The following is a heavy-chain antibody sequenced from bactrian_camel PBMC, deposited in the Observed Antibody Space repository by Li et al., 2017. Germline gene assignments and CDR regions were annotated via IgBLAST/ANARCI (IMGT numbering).Heavy chain of an antibody. Sequence: HVQLVESGGGSVKAGGSLRLACTFSANILGSASVGWFRQAPGKEREGVASIRPGATTTAYASSVRGRFTISRDSAKNTVDLQMNNLKPEDTGIYYCAVGLRSGSPSWDRGDYKWWGQGTQVTVS. V-gene: IGHV3S53*01. CDR2: IRPGATTT. J-gene: IGHJ4*01. D-gene: IGHD4*01. CDR3: AVGLRSGSPSWDRGDYKW. CDR1: ANILGSAS.